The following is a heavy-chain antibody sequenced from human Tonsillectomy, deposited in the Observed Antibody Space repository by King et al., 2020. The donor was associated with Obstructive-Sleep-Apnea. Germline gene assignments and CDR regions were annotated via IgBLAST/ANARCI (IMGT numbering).Heavy chain of an antibody. Sequence: VQLVESGGGLVKPGGSLRLSCAASGFTFNNAWMSWGRQAPGNGLEWVGRITTKTYGGTTDYAAPVKGRFTISRDDSKNTPYPQMNSLKTEDTAVYYCTTGLWFGPWFDSWGQGTLVTVSS. CDR1: GFTFNNAW. V-gene: IGHV3-15*01. CDR3: TTGLWFGPWFDS. CDR2: ITTKTYGGTT. D-gene: IGHD3-10*01. J-gene: IGHJ5*01.